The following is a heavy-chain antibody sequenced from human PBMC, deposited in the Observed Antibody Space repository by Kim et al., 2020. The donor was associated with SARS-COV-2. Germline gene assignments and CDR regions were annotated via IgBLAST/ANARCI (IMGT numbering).Heavy chain of an antibody. V-gene: IGHV3-13*04. CDR3: ARQFRYGDWDGGMDV. CDR1: GFTFSSYD. J-gene: IGHJ6*02. D-gene: IGHD4-17*01. CDR2: IGTAGDT. Sequence: GGSLRLSCAASGFTFSSYDMHWVRQATGKGLEWVSAIGTAGDTYYPGSVKGRFTISRENAKNSLYLQMNSLRAGDTAVYYCARQFRYGDWDGGMDVWGQGTTVTVSS.